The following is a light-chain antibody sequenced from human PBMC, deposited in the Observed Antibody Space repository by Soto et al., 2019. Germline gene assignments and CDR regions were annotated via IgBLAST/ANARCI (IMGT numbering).Light chain of an antibody. CDR3: QQYGSSPLT. V-gene: IGKV3-20*01. CDR2: GAS. Sequence: EIVLTQSPGTLSLSPGERATLSCRASQSVTSNYLTWYQQKPGQAPRLLIYGASSRATGIPDRFSGSGSGTDFTLTISRLKPEDFAVYYCQQYGSSPLTFGGGTKVDIK. J-gene: IGKJ4*01. CDR1: QSVTSNY.